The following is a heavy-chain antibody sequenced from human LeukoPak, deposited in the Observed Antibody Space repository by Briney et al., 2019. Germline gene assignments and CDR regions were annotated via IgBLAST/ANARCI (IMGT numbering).Heavy chain of an antibody. CDR1: GGSISSYY. CDR2: IYTSGST. Sequence: SETLSLTCTVSGGSISSYYWSWIRQPAGKGLEWIGRIYTSGSTNYNPSLKSRVTMSVDTSKYQFSLKLSSVTAADTAVYYCARECSLYYESSGPYNWFDPWGQGTLVTVSS. D-gene: IGHD3-22*01. J-gene: IGHJ5*01. V-gene: IGHV4-4*07. CDR3: ARECSLYYESSGPYNWFDP.